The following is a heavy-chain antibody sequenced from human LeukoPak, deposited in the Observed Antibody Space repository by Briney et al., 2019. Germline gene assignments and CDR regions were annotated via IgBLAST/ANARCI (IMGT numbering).Heavy chain of an antibody. CDR2: INHSGNT. J-gene: IGHJ6*02. Sequence: SETLSLTCAVSSGSISSSNWWSWVRQPPGKGLEWIGEINHSGNTHYNPSLKSRVTISVDRSDNQFSLKLSSVTAADTAVYYCARDFGVGGPRPPYYYYGMDVWGQGTTVTVSS. CDR3: ARDFGVGGPRPPYYYYGMDV. V-gene: IGHV4-4*02. CDR1: SGSISSSNW. D-gene: IGHD3-3*01.